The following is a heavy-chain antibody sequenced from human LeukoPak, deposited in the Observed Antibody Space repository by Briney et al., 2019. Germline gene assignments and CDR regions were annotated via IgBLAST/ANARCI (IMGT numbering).Heavy chain of an antibody. Sequence: GGSLRLSCAASGFTFSDYYMSWIRQAPGKGLEWVANIKQDVSEKYYVDSVKGRFTISRDNAKNSLYLQMNSLRAEDTAVYYCARVQRKYQLPRLNDYDYMDVWGKGTTVTISS. CDR1: GFTFSDYY. V-gene: IGHV3-7*01. CDR2: IKQDVSEK. J-gene: IGHJ6*03. CDR3: ARVQRKYQLPRLNDYDYMDV. D-gene: IGHD2-2*01.